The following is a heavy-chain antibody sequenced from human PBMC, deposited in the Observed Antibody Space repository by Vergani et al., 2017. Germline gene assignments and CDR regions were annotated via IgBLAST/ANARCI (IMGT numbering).Heavy chain of an antibody. CDR2: IYYRGST. J-gene: IGHJ4*02. CDR1: GGSISSSSYS. Sequence: QLQLQESGPGLVKPSETLSLTCTVSGGSISSSSYSWGWIRQPPGKGLEWIGSIYYRGSTYYNPSLNSRLTISVDTSKNQFSLKLSSVTAADTAVDYCAGIAVATYRRLDYWGQGTLVTVSS. V-gene: IGHV4-39*07. CDR3: AGIAVATYRRLDY. D-gene: IGHD6-19*01.